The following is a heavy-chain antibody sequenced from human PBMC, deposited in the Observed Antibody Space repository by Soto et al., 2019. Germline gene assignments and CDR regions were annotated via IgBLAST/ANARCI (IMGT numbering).Heavy chain of an antibody. CDR2: INAGNGNT. CDR3: ARAVAVAADFDY. D-gene: IGHD6-19*01. J-gene: IGHJ4*02. Sequence: QVQLVQSGAEEKKPGASVKVSCKASGYTFTGYAMHWVRQAPGQRLEWMGWINAGNGNTKYSQKFQGRVTITRDTSARTAYMEPSSLRSEDTAVYYCARAVAVAADFDYWGQGTLVTVSS. CDR1: GYTFTGYA. V-gene: IGHV1-3*05.